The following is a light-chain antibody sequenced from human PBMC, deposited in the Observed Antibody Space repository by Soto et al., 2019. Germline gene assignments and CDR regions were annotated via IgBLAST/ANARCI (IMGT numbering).Light chain of an antibody. Sequence: EIVLTQSPGTLSLSPGERATLSCRASQSVSSSNLAWYQQKPGQAPRLLIYGASSRTDGIPDRFSGSGSGTNFTLTMSMLEPEDSAVYYCQQEGNSPLCTFGQGTKLEIK. J-gene: IGKJ2*02. CDR2: GAS. CDR1: QSVSSSN. V-gene: IGKV3-20*01. CDR3: QQEGNSPLCT.